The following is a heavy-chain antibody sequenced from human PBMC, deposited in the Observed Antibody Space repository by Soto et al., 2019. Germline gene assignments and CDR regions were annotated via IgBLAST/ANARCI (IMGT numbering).Heavy chain of an antibody. D-gene: IGHD3-10*01. Sequence: YLVQSGPEVKKPGASITASCKTSGDTFTNLGLSWVRQAPGQGLGRMGWIATDNSNRNYAQKFHGRLTLTTDTSTSTAYMALKRLRYDETAVYYCAPVLRGVVNWFDPWGQGTLVTVSS. CDR2: IATDNSNR. CDR1: GDTFTNLG. V-gene: IGHV1-18*01. J-gene: IGHJ5*02. CDR3: APVLRGVVNWFDP.